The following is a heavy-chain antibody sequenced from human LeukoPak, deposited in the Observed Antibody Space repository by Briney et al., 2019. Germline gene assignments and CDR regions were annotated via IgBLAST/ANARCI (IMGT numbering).Heavy chain of an antibody. J-gene: IGHJ4*02. CDR1: GFTFSSYG. CDR3: ANSPGGYPIY. V-gene: IGHV3-30*18. Sequence: GGSLRLSCAASGFTFSSYGMHWVRQAPGKGLEWVAVISYDGSNKYYADSVKGRFTISRDNSKNTLYLQMNSLRAEDTAVYYCANSPGGYPIYWGQGTLVTVSS. D-gene: IGHD6-25*01. CDR2: ISYDGSNK.